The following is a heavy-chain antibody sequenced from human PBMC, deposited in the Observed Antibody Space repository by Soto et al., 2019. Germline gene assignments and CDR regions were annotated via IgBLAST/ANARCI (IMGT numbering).Heavy chain of an antibody. CDR1: GFTLSNIG. V-gene: IGHV3-30*18. Sequence: QVQLVESGGGVVQPGTSLRLACAASGFTLSNIGMQWVRQAPGKGLEWVAVISAGGNTKYYADSVKGRFTISRDNSKNPLFGQMKSRRTGDTVVYYCAKESGGEGYAAYLDPWGQGPLVTVSA. D-gene: IGHD2-21*01. CDR2: ISAGGNTK. J-gene: IGHJ5*02. CDR3: AKESGGEGYAAYLDP.